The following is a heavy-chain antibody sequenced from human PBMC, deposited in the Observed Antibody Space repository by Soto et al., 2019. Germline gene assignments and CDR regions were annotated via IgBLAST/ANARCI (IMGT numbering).Heavy chain of an antibody. CDR3: ARDKGLGLSMVRGVVMTVGNGVDV. D-gene: IGHD3-10*01. V-gene: IGHV3-53*01. J-gene: IGHJ6*02. CDR1: GXTVSDNY. CDR2: IYGDGST. Sequence: LRLSWAVSGXTVSDNYMIWVRQAPGKGMEWVSVIYGDGSTYYADSVKGRFTISRDNSKNTVFLQMSSLRAEDTAMYYCARDKGLGLSMVRGVVMTVGNGVDVWGQGTTVTVSS.